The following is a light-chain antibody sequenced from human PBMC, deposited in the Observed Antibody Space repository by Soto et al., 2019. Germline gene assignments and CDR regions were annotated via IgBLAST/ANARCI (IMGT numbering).Light chain of an antibody. J-gene: IGKJ1*01. CDR1: QSVSRY. V-gene: IGKV3-20*01. CDR2: DAS. CDR3: QQYGGSSRT. Sequence: EIVLTQSPDTLSLSPGERVTLSCRASQSVSRYLAWYQQKPGQAPRLLIFDASNRATGIPARFSGSGSGTDFTLTISRLEPEDFAVYYCQQYGGSSRTFGQGTKVDI.